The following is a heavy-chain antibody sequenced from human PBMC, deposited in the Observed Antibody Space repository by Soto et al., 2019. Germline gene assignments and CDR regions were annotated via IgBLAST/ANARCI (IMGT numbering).Heavy chain of an antibody. Sequence: QITLKESGPTLVKPTQTLTLTCTFSGFSLSTSGVGVGWIRQPPGKALEWLALIYWDDDKRYSPSLRSRLTINKDTSKNQVVITMTNMDPVDTATYYGIQSRCGGDCLQSYASHYYYGMDVWGQGTTVTVSS. J-gene: IGHJ6*02. CDR1: GFSLSTSGVG. CDR2: IYWDDDK. D-gene: IGHD2-21*02. V-gene: IGHV2-5*02. CDR3: IQSRCGGDCLQSYASHYYYGMDV.